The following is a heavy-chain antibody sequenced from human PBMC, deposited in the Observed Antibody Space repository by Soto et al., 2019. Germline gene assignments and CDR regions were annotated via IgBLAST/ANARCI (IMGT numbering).Heavy chain of an antibody. V-gene: IGHV3-21*01. CDR2: ISGSSSYI. CDR3: ARVARWLVDY. J-gene: IGHJ4*02. Sequence: EVQLVESGGGLVKPGGSLRLSCAASGLTFSSYSMTWVRQAPGKGLEWVSSISGSSSYIYYADSVKGRFTISRDNAKNSLYLEMNSLRAEDTAVYYCARVARWLVDYWGQGTLVTVSS. CDR1: GLTFSSYS. D-gene: IGHD6-19*01.